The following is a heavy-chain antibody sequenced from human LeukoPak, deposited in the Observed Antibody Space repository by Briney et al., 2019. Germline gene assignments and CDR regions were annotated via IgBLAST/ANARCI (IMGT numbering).Heavy chain of an antibody. D-gene: IGHD3-22*01. CDR2: IYSDGRT. Sequence: GGSLRLSCAASGFTVSNKYMTWVRQAPGKGLEWVSLIYSDGRTYYADSVKGRCTISRDNSKNTLYLQINSLRPEDTAVYYCAKPITYYYDSVGYGWAFDIWGQGTMVTVSS. CDR3: AKPITYYYDSVGYGWAFDI. V-gene: IGHV3-53*05. CDR1: GFTVSNKY. J-gene: IGHJ3*02.